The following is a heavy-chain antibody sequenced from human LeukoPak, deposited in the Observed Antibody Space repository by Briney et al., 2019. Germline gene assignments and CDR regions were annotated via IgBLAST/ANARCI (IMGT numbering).Heavy chain of an antibody. D-gene: IGHD6-19*01. CDR1: GDSVSSNSVA. V-gene: IGHV6-1*01. J-gene: IGHJ2*01. Sequence: SQTLSLTCAISGDSVSSNSVAWNWVRQSPSRGLEWLGRTYYRSKWYSDYAVSVKRRITINPDTSKNQFSLQLNSVTPEDTAVYYCARESYSSGWSHWYFDLWGRGTLVTVSS. CDR2: TYYRSKWYS. CDR3: ARESYSSGWSHWYFDL.